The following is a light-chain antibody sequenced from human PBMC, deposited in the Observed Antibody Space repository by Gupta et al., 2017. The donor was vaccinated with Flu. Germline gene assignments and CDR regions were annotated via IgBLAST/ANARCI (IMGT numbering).Light chain of an antibody. Sequence: DIQMTQPPSSLSASVGDRVTITCRASQSVTTFLNWYQRKPGKAPRLLIYSASSLQSGVPSRFGGSGSGTEFTFTISRLQPDDVATYYCQQSVSTPYTFGQGTRLEIK. V-gene: IGKV1-39*01. CDR2: SAS. CDR3: QQSVSTPYT. J-gene: IGKJ2*01. CDR1: QSVTTF.